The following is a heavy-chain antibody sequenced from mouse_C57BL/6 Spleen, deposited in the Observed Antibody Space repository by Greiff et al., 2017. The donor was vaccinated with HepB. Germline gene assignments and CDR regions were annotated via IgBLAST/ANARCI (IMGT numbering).Heavy chain of an antibody. V-gene: IGHV1-53*01. CDR3: AREDGSTYAMDY. CDR2: INPSNGGT. D-gene: IGHD1-1*01. CDR1: GYTFTSYW. J-gene: IGHJ4*01. Sequence: QVQLQQPGTELVKPGASVKLSCKASGYTFTSYWMHWVKQRPGQGLEWIGNINPSNGGTNYNEKFKSKATLTVDKSSSTAYMQLSSLTSEYSAVYYCAREDGSTYAMDYWGQGTSVTVSS.